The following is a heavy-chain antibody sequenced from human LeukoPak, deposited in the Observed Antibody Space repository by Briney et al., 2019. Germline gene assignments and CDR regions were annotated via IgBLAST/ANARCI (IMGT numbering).Heavy chain of an antibody. D-gene: IGHD2-8*01. CDR3: ARLGSYCTNGVCYRSFDY. J-gene: IGHJ4*02. V-gene: IGHV3-11*01. CDR1: GFTFSDYY. Sequence: GGSLRLFCAASGFTFSDYYMSWIRQAPGKGLEWVSYISSSGSTIYYADSVKGRFTISRDNAKNSLYLQMNSLRAEDTAVYYCARLGSYCTNGVCYRSFDYWGQGTLVTVSS. CDR2: ISSSGSTI.